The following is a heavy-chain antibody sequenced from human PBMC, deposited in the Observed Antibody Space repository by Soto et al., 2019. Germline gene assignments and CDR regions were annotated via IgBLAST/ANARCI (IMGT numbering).Heavy chain of an antibody. D-gene: IGHD4-4*01. CDR3: ARGTDYTQIASYHYGMDV. V-gene: IGHV4-59*02. J-gene: IGHJ6*02. CDR2: AYYSGST. CDR1: GKSVSTFY. Sequence: SETLSLACTVSGKSVSTFYWSWIRQPPGKGLEWIGHAYYSGSTNYDPSLKSRVTISVDMSKNQVSLRLTSVTAADTAVYYCARGTDYTQIASYHYGMDVWGQGTSVTVSS.